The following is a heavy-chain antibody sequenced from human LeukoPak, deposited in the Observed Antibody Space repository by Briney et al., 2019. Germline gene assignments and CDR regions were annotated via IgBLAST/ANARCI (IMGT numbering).Heavy chain of an antibody. Sequence: GESLKISCKGSRYSFTSYWIGWVRQMPGKGLEGMGILYPGDSDTRYSPSFQGQVTISADKSISTAYLQWSSLKASDTAMYYCATADCSSTSCAAFDIGGQGTMVTVSS. CDR2: LYPGDSDT. J-gene: IGHJ3*02. V-gene: IGHV5-51*01. D-gene: IGHD2-2*01. CDR1: RYSFTSYW. CDR3: ATADCSSTSCAAFDI.